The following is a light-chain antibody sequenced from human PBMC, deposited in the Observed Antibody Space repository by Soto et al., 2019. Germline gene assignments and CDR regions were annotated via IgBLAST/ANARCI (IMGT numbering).Light chain of an antibody. V-gene: IGLV2-14*01. J-gene: IGLJ2*01. CDR1: SSDVGGYIY. CDR3: SSYTTSSTMI. Sequence: QSALTQPASLSGSPGQSITISCTGTSSDVGGYIYVSWYQQHPGKAPKLVIYEVSDRPSGVSNRFSGPKSGDTASLTISGLQAEDEAYYYCSSYTTSSTMIFGGGTKLTVL. CDR2: EVS.